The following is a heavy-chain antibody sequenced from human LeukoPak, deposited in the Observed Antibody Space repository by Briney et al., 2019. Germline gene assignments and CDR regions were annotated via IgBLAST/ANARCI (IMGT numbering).Heavy chain of an antibody. V-gene: IGHV4-59*01. CDR1: GGSISSYY. CDR2: IYYSGST. D-gene: IGHD3-10*01. CDR3: ARDSRDGSGSHRIFDY. Sequence: PSETLSLTCTVSGGSISSYYWSWIRQPPGKGLEWIGYIYYSGSTNYNPSRKIRVTISVDTYNTQFSLKLSSVTAADTAVYYCARDSRDGSGSHRIFDYWGQGTLVTVSS. J-gene: IGHJ4*02.